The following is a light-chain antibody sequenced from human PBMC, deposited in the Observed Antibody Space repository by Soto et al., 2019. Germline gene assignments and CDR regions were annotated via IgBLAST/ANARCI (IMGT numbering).Light chain of an antibody. CDR3: QSYDNSLSGFYV. J-gene: IGLJ1*01. V-gene: IGLV1-40*01. CDR2: GNT. CDR1: SSNIGANSD. Sequence: QSALAQPASVSGSPGQSITISCTGSSSNIGANSDVHWYQQLTGAAPKLLIYGNTNRPSGVSDRFSASKSGTSASLAITGLQAEDEADYYCQSYDNSLSGFYVFGTGTKVTVL.